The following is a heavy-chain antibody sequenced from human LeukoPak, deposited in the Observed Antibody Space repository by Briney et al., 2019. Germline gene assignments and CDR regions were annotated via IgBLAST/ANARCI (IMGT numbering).Heavy chain of an antibody. CDR2: ISTDGSIE. CDR1: GFTFSSFA. D-gene: IGHD3-10*01. Sequence: PGGSLRLSCAASGFTFSSFAVHWVRQAPGKGLEWVALISTDGSIENHADSVKGRFTISRDNAKNSLYLQMNSLRVEDTAVYYCASVLWFGGIFFDYWGRGTLVTVSS. CDR3: ASVLWFGGIFFDY. J-gene: IGHJ4*02. V-gene: IGHV3-30-3*01.